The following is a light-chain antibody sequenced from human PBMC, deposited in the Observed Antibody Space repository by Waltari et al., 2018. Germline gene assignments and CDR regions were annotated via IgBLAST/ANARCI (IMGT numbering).Light chain of an antibody. J-gene: IGKJ1*01. CDR2: KAS. CDR1: QSMSSW. CDR3: QQYNTYSRT. V-gene: IGKV1-5*03. Sequence: DIQMTQSPSTLSASVGDRVTITCRASQSMSSWLAWYQQKPGKAPKLLFYKASSLESGVPSRLLGSGSGTEVTLTISSLQPDDFAIYYCQQYNTYSRTFGQGTKVEIK.